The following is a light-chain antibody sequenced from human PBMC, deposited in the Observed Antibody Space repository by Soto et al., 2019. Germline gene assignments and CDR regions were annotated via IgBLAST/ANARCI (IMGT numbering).Light chain of an antibody. J-gene: IGKJ2*01. V-gene: IGKV3-15*01. CDR3: QQYDKWPHT. CDR2: GAS. CDR1: ENLSRN. Sequence: EMILTQSPATLSVSPGERATLSCRASENLSRNVAWYQQQPGQAPRLLIYGASTRATGISARFSGSGSGTDFTLTISSLQSEDFAVYFCQQYDKWPHTFGQGTKLEIK.